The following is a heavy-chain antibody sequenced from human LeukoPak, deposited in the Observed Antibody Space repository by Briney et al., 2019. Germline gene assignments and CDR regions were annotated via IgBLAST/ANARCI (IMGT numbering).Heavy chain of an antibody. D-gene: IGHD6-6*01. CDR3: AKDGRYSSSSHIDY. Sequence: PGGSLRLSCAASGFTFSSYEMNWVRQAPGKGLEWVSYISSSGSTIYYADSVKGRFTISRDNSKNTLYLQMNSLRAEDTAVYYCAKDGRYSSSSHIDYWGQGTLVTVSS. CDR2: ISSSGSTI. J-gene: IGHJ4*02. CDR1: GFTFSSYE. V-gene: IGHV3-48*03.